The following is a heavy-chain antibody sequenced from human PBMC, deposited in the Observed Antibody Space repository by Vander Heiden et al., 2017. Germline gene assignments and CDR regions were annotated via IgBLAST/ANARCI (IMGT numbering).Heavy chain of an antibody. CDR1: GFTLSSYD. Sequence: EVQLVESGGGLVQPGGSLRLSCAASGFTLSSYDMHWVRQATGKGLEWVSAIGTAGDTYYPGSVKGRFTISRENAKNSLYLQMNSLRAGDTAVYYCAREGPGDYGMDVWGQGTTVTVSS. J-gene: IGHJ6*02. V-gene: IGHV3-13*01. CDR2: IGTAGDT. CDR3: AREGPGDYGMDV.